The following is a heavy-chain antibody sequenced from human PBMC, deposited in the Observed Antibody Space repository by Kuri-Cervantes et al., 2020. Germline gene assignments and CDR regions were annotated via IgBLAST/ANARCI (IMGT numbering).Heavy chain of an antibody. CDR1: GFTVSSNY. V-gene: IGHV3-53*01. Sequence: GESLRLSCAASGFTVSSNYMSWVRQAPGEGLEWVSGIYSGGSTYYADSVKGRFTISRDNSKNTLYLQMNSLRAEDTAVYYCAKGGSYFNYYGMDVWGQGTTVTVSS. D-gene: IGHD1-26*01. J-gene: IGHJ6*02. CDR2: IYSGGST. CDR3: AKGGSYFNYYGMDV.